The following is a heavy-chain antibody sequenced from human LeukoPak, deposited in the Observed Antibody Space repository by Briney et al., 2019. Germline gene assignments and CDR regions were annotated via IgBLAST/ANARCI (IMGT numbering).Heavy chain of an antibody. V-gene: IGHV1-69*05. CDR3: AANKYCTNGVCYFNAFDI. CDR1: GGTFSSYA. Sequence: ASVKVSCKASGGTFSSYAISWVRQAPGQGLEWMGGIIPIFGTANYAQKFQGRVTINTDESTSTAYMELSSLRSEDTAVYYCAANKYCTNGVCYFNAFDIWGQGTMVTVSS. J-gene: IGHJ3*02. D-gene: IGHD2-8*01. CDR2: IIPIFGTA.